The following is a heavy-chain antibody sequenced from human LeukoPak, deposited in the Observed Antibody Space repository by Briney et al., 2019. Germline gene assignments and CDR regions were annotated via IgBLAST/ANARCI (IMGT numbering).Heavy chain of an antibody. J-gene: IGHJ3*02. CDR2: IYYTGST. D-gene: IGHD3-10*02. V-gene: IGHV4-59*01. Sequence: SETLSLICTVSGGSISSFYWSWIRQPPGKGLEWIGYIYYTGSTNHNPSLKTRVTISVDTSKNQFSLKLSSVTAADTAVYYCARDVRGATAYHAFDIWGQGTMVTVSS. CDR1: GGSISSFY. CDR3: ARDVRGATAYHAFDI.